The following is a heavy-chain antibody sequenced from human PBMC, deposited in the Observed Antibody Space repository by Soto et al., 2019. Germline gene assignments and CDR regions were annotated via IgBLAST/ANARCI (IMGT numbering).Heavy chain of an antibody. V-gene: IGHV3-7*01. CDR2: IKQDGSEE. CDR3: ARIAASGRGWDV. Sequence: EVQLVESGGGLVQPGGSLRLSCVDSGFTFSSYWMSWVRQAPVKGLEWVGNIKQDGSEENYVDSVKGRFTISRDNAKNSRYLQMNSLRGEDTAVYYCARIAASGRGWDVWGQGTTVVVSS. CDR1: GFTFSSYW. J-gene: IGHJ6*02. D-gene: IGHD6-13*01.